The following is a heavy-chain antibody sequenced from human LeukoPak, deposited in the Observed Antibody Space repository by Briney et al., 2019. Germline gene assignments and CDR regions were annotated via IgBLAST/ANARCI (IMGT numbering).Heavy chain of an antibody. V-gene: IGHV3-30*02. CDR1: GFTFSSYG. CDR3: AKEGGSGSYYPRYYYYMDV. Sequence: GGSLRLSCAASGFTFSSYGMHWVRQAPGKGLEWVAVIWYGGSNKYYADSVKGRFTISRDNSKNTLYLQMNSLRAEDTAVYYCAKEGGSGSYYPRYYYYMDVWGKGTTVTVSS. CDR2: IWYGGSNK. J-gene: IGHJ6*03. D-gene: IGHD3-10*01.